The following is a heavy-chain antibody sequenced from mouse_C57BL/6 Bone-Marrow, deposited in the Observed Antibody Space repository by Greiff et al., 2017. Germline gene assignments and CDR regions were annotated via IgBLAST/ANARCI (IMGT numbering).Heavy chain of an antibody. V-gene: IGHV1-47*01. J-gene: IGHJ2*01. CDR3: ARSITFFYYFDY. D-gene: IGHD1-1*01. CDR1: GYTFTTYP. Sequence: VQLQQSGAELARPGASVKMSCKASGYTFTTYPIEWMKQNHGKSLEWIGNFHPYNDDTKYNEKFKGKATLTVEKSSNTVYLELSRLTSDDSAVYYCARSITFFYYFDYWGQGTTLTVSS. CDR2: FHPYNDDT.